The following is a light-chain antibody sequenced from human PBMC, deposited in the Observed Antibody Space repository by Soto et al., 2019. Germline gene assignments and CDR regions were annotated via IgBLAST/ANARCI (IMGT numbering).Light chain of an antibody. V-gene: IGKV3-11*01. Sequence: EIVLTQSPVTLSLSPGETATLSCRASQSVGTYLAWYQLKSGQAPRLLIYGASNRATGIPARFSGSGSGTDFTLTISDLEPEDFAVYYCQQHSHWPPWTFGQGTRVEIQ. J-gene: IGKJ1*01. CDR2: GAS. CDR3: QQHSHWPPWT. CDR1: QSVGTY.